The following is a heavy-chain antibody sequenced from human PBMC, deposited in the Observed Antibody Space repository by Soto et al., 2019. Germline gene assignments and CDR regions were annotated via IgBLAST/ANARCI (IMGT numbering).Heavy chain of an antibody. CDR3: AHSRQYIVEFAYFDY. CDR2: IYWDDDK. V-gene: IGHV2-5*02. Sequence: QITLKESGPTLVKPTQTLTLTCTFSGFSLSTSGVGVGWIRQPPGKALEWLALIYWDDDKRYSPSLKSRLTITKDTSKIQVVLTMTNMDPVDTATYYCAHSRQYIVEFAYFDYWGQGTLVTVSS. J-gene: IGHJ4*02. D-gene: IGHD5-12*01. CDR1: GFSLSTSGVG.